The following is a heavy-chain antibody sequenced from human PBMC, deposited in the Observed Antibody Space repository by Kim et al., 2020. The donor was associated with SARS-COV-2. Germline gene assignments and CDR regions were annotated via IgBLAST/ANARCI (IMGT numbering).Heavy chain of an antibody. CDR1: GYSFTSYW. CDR2: IYPGDSDT. Sequence: GESLKISCKGSGYSFTSYWIGWVRQMPGKGLEWMGIIYPGDSDTRYSPSFQGQVTISADKSISTAYLQWSSLKASDTAMYYCARLRGRWLQLARGYYGMDVWGQGTTVTVSS. D-gene: IGHD5-12*01. CDR3: ARLRGRWLQLARGYYGMDV. V-gene: IGHV5-51*01. J-gene: IGHJ6*02.